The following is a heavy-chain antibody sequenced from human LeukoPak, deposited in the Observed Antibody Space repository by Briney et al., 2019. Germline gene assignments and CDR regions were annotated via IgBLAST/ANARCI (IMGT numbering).Heavy chain of an antibody. D-gene: IGHD3-10*01. Sequence: GGSLRLSCAASGFTFSSYVMSWVRQAPGKGLEWVSAISGSGGSTYYADSVKGRFTISRDNSKNTLYLQMNSLRAEDPAVYYCAKDVGLKPSGPFDYWGQGTLVTVSS. CDR3: AKDVGLKPSGPFDY. J-gene: IGHJ4*02. CDR1: GFTFSSYV. CDR2: ISGSGGST. V-gene: IGHV3-23*01.